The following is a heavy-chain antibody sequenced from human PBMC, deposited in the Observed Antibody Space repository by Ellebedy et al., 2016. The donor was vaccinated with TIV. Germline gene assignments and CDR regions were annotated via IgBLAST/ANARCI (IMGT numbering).Heavy chain of an antibody. J-gene: IGHJ4*02. D-gene: IGHD3-10*01. CDR2: KKEDGSET. V-gene: IGHV3-7*01. CDR3: ARGYYGSGSYPMSSY. CDR1: GFPFSGFA. Sequence: GGSLRLXCVASGFPFSGFAMSWVRQAPGKGLEWVASKKEDGSETYYVDSVRGRFTISRDNAAKSVYLQMNRLRVDDTAVYYCARGYYGSGSYPMSSYWGQGTLVTVSS.